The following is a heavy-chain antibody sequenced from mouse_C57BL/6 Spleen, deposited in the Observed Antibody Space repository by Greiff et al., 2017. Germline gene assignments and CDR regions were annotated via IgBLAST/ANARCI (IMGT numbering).Heavy chain of an antibody. V-gene: IGHV3-6*01. J-gene: IGHJ4*01. Sequence: DVQLQESGPGLVKPSQSLSLTCSVTGYSITSGYYWNWIRQFPGNKLEWMGYISYDGSNNYNPSLKNRISITRDTSKNQFFLKLNSVTTEDTATYYCARGDGWNAMDYWGQGTSVTVSS. CDR3: ARGDGWNAMDY. D-gene: IGHD2-3*01. CDR2: ISYDGSN. CDR1: GYSITSGYY.